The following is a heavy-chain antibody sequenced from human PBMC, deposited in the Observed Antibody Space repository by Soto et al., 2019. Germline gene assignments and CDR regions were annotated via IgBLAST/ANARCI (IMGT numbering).Heavy chain of an antibody. CDR3: ARGGCGAGSCHTPVEYYGLDV. CDR1: GFTFSTYW. CDR2: IKQDGTEK. Sequence: EVQLVESGGGLVQPGGSLRLSCSASGFTFSTYWMTWVRQAPGKGLEWVANIKQDGTEKYYVDSVRGRFTVSRDNAKNSPYLQMNNLRAEDTAMYYCARGGCGAGSCHTPVEYYGLDVWGQGTTVTVSS. J-gene: IGHJ6*02. D-gene: IGHD2-15*01. V-gene: IGHV3-7*05.